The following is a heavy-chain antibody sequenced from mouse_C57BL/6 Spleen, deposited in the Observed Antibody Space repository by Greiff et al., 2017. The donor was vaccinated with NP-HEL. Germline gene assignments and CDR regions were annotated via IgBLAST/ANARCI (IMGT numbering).Heavy chain of an antibody. CDR3: GREDDYDAWFAY. CDR2: IYPGDGDT. CDR1: GYAFSSSW. V-gene: IGHV1-82*01. Sequence: QVQLQQSGPELVKPGASVKISCKASGYAFSSSWMNWVKQRPGKGLEWIGRIYPGDGDTNYNGKFKGKATLTADKSSSTAYMQLSSLTSEDSAVYFCGREDDYDAWFAYWGQGTLVTVSA. D-gene: IGHD2-4*01. J-gene: IGHJ3*01.